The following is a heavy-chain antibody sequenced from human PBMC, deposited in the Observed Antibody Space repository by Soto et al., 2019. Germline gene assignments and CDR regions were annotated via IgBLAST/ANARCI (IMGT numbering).Heavy chain of an antibody. V-gene: IGHV3-33*01. J-gene: IGHJ4*02. D-gene: IGHD7-27*01. Sequence: QVQLVESGGGVVQPGRSLRLSCAASGFTFNSYGMHWVRQAPGKGLEWVAVIWYDGSNKYYGDSVKGRFTISRDNSKNTLYLQMNSLRAEETAVYFWARDRPNSGFYYLGQGTLVTVSS. CDR2: IWYDGSNK. CDR3: ARDRPNSGFYY. CDR1: GFTFNSYG.